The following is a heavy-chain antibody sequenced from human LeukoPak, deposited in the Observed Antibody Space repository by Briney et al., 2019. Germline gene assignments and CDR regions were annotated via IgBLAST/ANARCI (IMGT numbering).Heavy chain of an antibody. D-gene: IGHD6-13*01. V-gene: IGHV5-51*01. CDR2: IYPGDSDT. J-gene: IGHJ5*02. CDR1: GYSFTSYW. CDR3: ARRGTGPAAAAGWFDP. Sequence: GESLKISCKGSGYSFTSYWIGWVRQMPGKGLEWMGIIYPGDSDTRYSPSFQGQVTISADKSISTAYLQWSSLKASDTAMYYCARRGTGPAAAAGWFDPWGQGTLVTVSS.